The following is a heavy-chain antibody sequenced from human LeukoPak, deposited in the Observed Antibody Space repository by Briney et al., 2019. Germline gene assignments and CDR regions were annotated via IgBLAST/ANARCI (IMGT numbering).Heavy chain of an antibody. CDR3: ASHLYSSGWYYGMDV. CDR2: INHSGCT. J-gene: IGHJ6*02. V-gene: IGHV4-34*01. D-gene: IGHD6-19*01. CDR1: GGSFSGYY. Sequence: SETLSLTCAVYGGSFSGYYWSWIRQPPGKGLEWIGEINHSGCTNYNPSLKSRVTISVDTSKNQFSLKLSSVTAADTAVYYCASHLYSSGWYYGMDVWGQGTTVTVSS.